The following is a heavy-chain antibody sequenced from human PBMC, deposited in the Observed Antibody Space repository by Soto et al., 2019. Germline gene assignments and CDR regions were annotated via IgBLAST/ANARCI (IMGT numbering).Heavy chain of an antibody. Sequence: GGSLRLSCAVSGFTFDDNAMHWVRQAPEEGLEWVSGINWKSDIGYADSVKGRFTISRDNAENSLYLQMNSLRAEDTALYYCAISQDRGGRTTFIYWGQGTQVTVSS. CDR1: GFTFDDNA. CDR2: INWKSDI. V-gene: IGHV3-9*01. J-gene: IGHJ4*02. CDR3: AISQDRGGRTTFIY. D-gene: IGHD3-16*01.